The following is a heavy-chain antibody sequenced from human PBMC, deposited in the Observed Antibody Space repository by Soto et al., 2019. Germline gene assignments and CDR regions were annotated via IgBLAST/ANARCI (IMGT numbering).Heavy chain of an antibody. D-gene: IGHD4-17*01. Sequence: PGGSLRLSCSASGFTFSSYAMSCVRQAPGKGLEWVSAISGSGGSTYYADSVKGRFTISRDNSKNTLYLQMNSLRAEDTAVYYCAKDHDYGGTFDYWGQGTLVTVSS. J-gene: IGHJ4*02. CDR1: GFTFSSYA. V-gene: IGHV3-23*01. CDR2: ISGSGGST. CDR3: AKDHDYGGTFDY.